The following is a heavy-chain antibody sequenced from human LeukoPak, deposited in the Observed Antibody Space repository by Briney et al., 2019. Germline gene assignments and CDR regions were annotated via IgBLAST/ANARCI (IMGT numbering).Heavy chain of an antibody. J-gene: IGHJ4*02. CDR1: SYNFTNFG. D-gene: IGHD2-15*01. CDR3: ARDLPVVALVMDY. Sequence: ASVKVSCKASSYNFTNFGISWVRQAPGQGLEWMGWVSGYLKDANSAQKFYVKNTKYAERFHDRVTMTADTSTSTAYMELSSLKFDDTAVYFCARDLPVVALVMDYWGQGTLITVSS. CDR2: VSGYLKDANSAQKFYVKNT. V-gene: IGHV1-18*01.